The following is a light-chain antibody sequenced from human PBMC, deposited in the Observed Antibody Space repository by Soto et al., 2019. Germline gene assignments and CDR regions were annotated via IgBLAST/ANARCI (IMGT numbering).Light chain of an antibody. Sequence: EIVLTQSPVTLSLSPGEGAFLSCRASHFIGNSLAWYQQRPGQAPRLLIHDASDRATDIPRRFSGSGSATDFTLTISSLEPEDFAVYYCQHHSNWPPITFGQGTRLDIK. CDR3: QHHSNWPPIT. V-gene: IGKV3-11*01. CDR1: HFIGNS. J-gene: IGKJ5*01. CDR2: DAS.